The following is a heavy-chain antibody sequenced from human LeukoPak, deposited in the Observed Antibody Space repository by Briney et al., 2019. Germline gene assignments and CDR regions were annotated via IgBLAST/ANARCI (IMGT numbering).Heavy chain of an antibody. V-gene: IGHV3-11*01. J-gene: IGHJ6*02. CDR1: GFTFSDYY. CDR2: ISSSGSTI. D-gene: IGHD2-15*01. CDR3: ARERAYCSGGSCPNYYYYGMDV. Sequence: GGSLRLSCAASGFTFSDYYMSWIRQAPGKGLEWVSYISSSGSTIYYADSVKGRFTISRHNSKNTLYLQMNSLRAEDTAVYYCARERAYCSGGSCPNYYYYGMDVWGQGTTVTVSS.